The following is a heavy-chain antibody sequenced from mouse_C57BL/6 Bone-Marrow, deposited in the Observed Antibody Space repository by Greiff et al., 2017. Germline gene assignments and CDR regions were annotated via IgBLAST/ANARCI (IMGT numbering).Heavy chain of an antibody. CDR2: INPGSGGT. CDR3: ARWYYGSSYGFAY. Sequence: QVQLQQSGAALVRPGTSVKVSCKASGYAFTNYLIEWVKQRPGQGLEWIGVINPGSGGTNYNEKFKGKATLTADKSSSTAYMQLSSLTSEESAVYFCARWYYGSSYGFAYWGQGTLVTVSA. V-gene: IGHV1-54*01. J-gene: IGHJ3*01. D-gene: IGHD1-1*01. CDR1: GYAFTNYL.